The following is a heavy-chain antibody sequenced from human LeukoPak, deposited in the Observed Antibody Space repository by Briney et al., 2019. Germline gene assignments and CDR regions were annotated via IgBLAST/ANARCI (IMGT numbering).Heavy chain of an antibody. D-gene: IGHD2-8*02. CDR3: ARIVLVTAYFDY. J-gene: IGHJ4*02. V-gene: IGHV4-39*01. CDR2: IYYSGST. Sequence: SETLSLTCTVSGGSISSSAYYWGWVRQPPWKGLEWIGIIYYSGSTYYNPSLKSRFTISVDASRNQFSLKLNSVTAADTAVYYCARIVLVTAYFDYWGQGTLVPVSS. CDR1: GGSISSSAYY.